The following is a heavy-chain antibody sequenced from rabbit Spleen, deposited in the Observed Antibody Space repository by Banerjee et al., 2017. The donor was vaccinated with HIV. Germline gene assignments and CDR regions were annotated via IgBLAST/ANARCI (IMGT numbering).Heavy chain of an antibody. Sequence: QSLEESGGGLVKPGASLTLTCKASGVSFSGSSYMCWVRQAPGKGLEWIACIELGSSGFTYFASWAKGRFTISKTSSTTVTLHMTSLTAADTATYFCARDTSSSFSSYGMDLWGPGTLVTVS. CDR3: ARDTSSSFSSYGMDL. D-gene: IGHD1-1*01. CDR2: IELGSSGFT. V-gene: IGHV1S40*01. CDR1: GVSFSGSSY. J-gene: IGHJ6*01.